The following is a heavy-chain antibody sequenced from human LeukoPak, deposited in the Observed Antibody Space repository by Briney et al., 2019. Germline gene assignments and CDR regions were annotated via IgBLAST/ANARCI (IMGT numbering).Heavy chain of an antibody. V-gene: IGHV3-21*01. J-gene: IGHJ3*02. CDR2: ISSSSSYI. Sequence: GGSLRLSCAASGFTFGSYSMNWVRQAPGTGLEWVSSISSSSSYIYYADSVKGRFTISRDNAKNSLYMQMNSLRAEDTAVYYCARDLGRWIQFGYSAFDIWGQGTMVTVSS. CDR3: ARDLGRWIQFGYSAFDI. D-gene: IGHD5-24*01. CDR1: GFTFGSYS.